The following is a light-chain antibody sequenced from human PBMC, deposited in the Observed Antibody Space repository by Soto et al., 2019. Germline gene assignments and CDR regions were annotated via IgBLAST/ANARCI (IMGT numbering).Light chain of an antibody. CDR1: SSDVGGYNY. CDR2: EVS. V-gene: IGLV2-14*01. CDR3: SSYTSSSTYV. Sequence: QSVLTQPASVSGSPGQSITISCTGTSSDVGGYNYVSWYQQHPGKAPKLMIYEVSNRPSGVSNRFSGSKSGNTASLTISGLQAMDEADYYCSSYTSSSTYVFGTGTKVTVL. J-gene: IGLJ1*01.